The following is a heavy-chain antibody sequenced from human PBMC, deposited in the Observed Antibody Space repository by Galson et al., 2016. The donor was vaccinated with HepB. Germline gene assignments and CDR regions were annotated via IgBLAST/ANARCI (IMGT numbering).Heavy chain of an antibody. D-gene: IGHD6-13*01. CDR2: ITPGSTYT. CDR1: GFTFNMYT. V-gene: IGHV3-21*01. CDR3: ARVVTPMAAANRGFGS. Sequence: SLRLSCAASGFTFNMYTMTWVRQAPGKGLEWVSSITPGSTYTPFADSVKGRFTISRDDAENSLYLHMNSLRAEDTALYYCARVVTPMAAANRGFGSWGQGTQVVVSS. J-gene: IGHJ5*02.